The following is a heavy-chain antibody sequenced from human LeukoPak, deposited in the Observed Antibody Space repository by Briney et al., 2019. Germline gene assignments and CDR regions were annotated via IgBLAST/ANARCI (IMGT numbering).Heavy chain of an antibody. V-gene: IGHV1-69*13. CDR3: ARAPYCGGDCYPNWFDP. Sequence: ASVKVSRKASGGTFISYAISWVRQAPGQGLEWMGGIIPIFGTANYAQKSQGRVTITADESTSTAYMELSSLRSEDTAVYYCARAPYCGGDCYPNWFDPWGQGTLATVSS. CDR1: GGTFISYA. D-gene: IGHD2-21*02. J-gene: IGHJ5*02. CDR2: IIPIFGTA.